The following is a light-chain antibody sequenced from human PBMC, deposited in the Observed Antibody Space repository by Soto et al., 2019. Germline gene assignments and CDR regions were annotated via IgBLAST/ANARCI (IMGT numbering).Light chain of an antibody. V-gene: IGKV3-15*01. Sequence: EIVMTQSPATLSVSPGERATLSCRASQSVSSNLAWYQPKPGQAPRLLIYGASTRATGIAARFSGSGSGTEFTLTISSLKSEDFAVYYCQQYNNWPPLTFGGGTKVEIK. CDR2: GAS. CDR1: QSVSSN. J-gene: IGKJ4*01. CDR3: QQYNNWPPLT.